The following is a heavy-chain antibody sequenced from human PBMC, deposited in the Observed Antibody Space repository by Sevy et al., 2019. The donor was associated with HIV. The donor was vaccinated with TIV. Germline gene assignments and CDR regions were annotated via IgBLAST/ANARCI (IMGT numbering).Heavy chain of an antibody. V-gene: IGHV3-15*01. J-gene: IGHJ6*02. CDR1: GFTFSNAW. CDR2: IKSKTDGGTT. Sequence: GGSLRLSCAASGFTFSNAWMSWVRQAPGKGLEWVGRIKSKTDGGTTDYAAPVKGRFTISRDDSKNTLYLQMNSLKTVDTAVYYCTTSQYCSSTSCYSAIYYYYYGMDVWGQGTTVTVSS. CDR3: TTSQYCSSTSCYSAIYYYYYGMDV. D-gene: IGHD2-2*01.